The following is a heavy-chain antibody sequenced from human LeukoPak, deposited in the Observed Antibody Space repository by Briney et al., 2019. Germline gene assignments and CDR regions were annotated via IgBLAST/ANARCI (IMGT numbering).Heavy chain of an antibody. D-gene: IGHD2-21*01. CDR2: ISGDGGTT. J-gene: IGHJ3*01. V-gene: IGHV3-43*02. Sequence: PGGSLRLSCAASEFHFGDYDRHGVRQGPGKGLEWVSFISGDGGTTDYADSVKGRFTISRDNNKNSLYLQMNSPKTEDSALYFWARAGRGDKYDIFDPWGQGTMVTVSS. CDR1: EFHFGDYD. CDR3: ARAGRGDKYDIFDP.